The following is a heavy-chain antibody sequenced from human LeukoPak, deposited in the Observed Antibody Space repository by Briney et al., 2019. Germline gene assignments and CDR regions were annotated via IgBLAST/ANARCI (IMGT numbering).Heavy chain of an antibody. Sequence: SETLSLTCTVSGDSFIGSYWSWIRQAPGKGLEWIGYIYYPVDTNYNPSLQSRVTISADVSKKQFSLSLTSVTAADTAVYYCARRRYFNSTGHNPPYYFDNWGQGLLVTVSS. V-gene: IGHV4-59*01. J-gene: IGHJ4*02. CDR2: IYYPVDT. D-gene: IGHD2/OR15-2a*01. CDR3: ARRRYFNSTGHNPPYYFDN. CDR1: GDSFIGSY.